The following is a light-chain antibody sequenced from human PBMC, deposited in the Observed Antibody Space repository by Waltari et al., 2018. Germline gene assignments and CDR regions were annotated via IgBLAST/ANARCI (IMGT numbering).Light chain of an antibody. J-gene: IGLJ1*01. V-gene: IGLV3-10*01. CDR2: EDT. CDR3: DSSDSTGLRV. CDR1: ELPRKY. Sequence: SYELTQTPSVSVSPGQTARITCSGHELPRKYAYWFQQKSGQAPRLVIYEDTKRPSGIPGRFSGSSSGTVATLTITGAQVDDEADYYCDSSDSTGLRVFGGGTTVVVL.